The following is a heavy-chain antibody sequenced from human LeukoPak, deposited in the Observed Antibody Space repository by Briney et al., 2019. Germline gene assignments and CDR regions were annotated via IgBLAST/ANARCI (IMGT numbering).Heavy chain of an antibody. CDR3: AKDAQYSSNWYFVD. CDR1: GFTFVTDA. V-gene: IGHV3-23*01. J-gene: IGHJ1*01. CDR2: ISGGGATT. D-gene: IGHD6-13*01. Sequence: QPGGSLRLSCAASGFTFVTDALSWVRQAPGKGLEWASAISGGGATTYYADSVKGRFTISRDNSKNSVYLHMNALRADDTAVYYCAKDAQYSSNWYFVDWGQGTLVTVSS.